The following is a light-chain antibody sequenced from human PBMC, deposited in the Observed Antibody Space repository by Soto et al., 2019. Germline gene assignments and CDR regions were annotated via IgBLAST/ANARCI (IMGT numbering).Light chain of an antibody. CDR2: EVS. CDR3: SSYTARSTWV. J-gene: IGLJ3*02. V-gene: IGLV2-14*01. Sequence: QSALTQPASVSGSPGQSITISWTGTSSDVGGYNYVSWYQQHPGTSPKLMIYEVSNRPSGVSNRFSGSKSGNTASLIISGLQAEDEGDYYCSSYTARSTWVFGGGTKVTVL. CDR1: SSDVGGYNY.